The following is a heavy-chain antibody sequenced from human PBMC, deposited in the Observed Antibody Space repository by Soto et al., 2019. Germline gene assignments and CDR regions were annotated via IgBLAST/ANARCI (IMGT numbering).Heavy chain of an antibody. V-gene: IGHV4-39*01. D-gene: IGHD3-3*01. CDR1: GGSISSSSYY. J-gene: IGHJ4*02. CDR2: IYYSGST. CDR3: ARHEDFWSGYYPIDS. Sequence: QLQLQESGPGLVKPSETLSLTCTVSGGSISSSSYYWGWIRQPPGKGLEWIGSIYYSGSTYYNPSLKSRVTISVDTSKNQFSLKLSSVTAADTAVYYCARHEDFWSGYYPIDSWGQGTLVTVSS.